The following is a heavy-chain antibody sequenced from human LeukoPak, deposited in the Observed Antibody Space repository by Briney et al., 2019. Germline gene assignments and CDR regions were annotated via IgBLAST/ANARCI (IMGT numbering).Heavy chain of an antibody. J-gene: IGHJ4*02. Sequence: ASVKVSCKASGGTFSSYAISWVRQAPGQGLEWMGRIIPIFGKANYAQKIQGRVTITTDESTSTAYMGPSSLRSEDTDVYYCARGARVATMGIDYWGQGTPVTVSS. CDR2: IIPIFGKA. D-gene: IGHD5-12*01. CDR3: ARGARVATMGIDY. V-gene: IGHV1-69*05. CDR1: GGTFSSYA.